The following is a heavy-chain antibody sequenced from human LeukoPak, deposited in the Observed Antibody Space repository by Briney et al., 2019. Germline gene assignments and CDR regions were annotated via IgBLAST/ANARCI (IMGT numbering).Heavy chain of an antibody. J-gene: IGHJ3*02. CDR3: AKARSGSYYRDAFDI. D-gene: IGHD1-26*01. CDR1: GFIFSNYG. V-gene: IGHV3-23*01. Sequence: PGGSLRLSCAASGFIFSNYGMNWVRQAPGKGLEWVAAISASGSATSYADSVKGRFTISRDNSKNTLYLQMNSLRAEDTAVYYCAKARSGSYYRDAFDIWGQGTMVTVSS. CDR2: ISASGSAT.